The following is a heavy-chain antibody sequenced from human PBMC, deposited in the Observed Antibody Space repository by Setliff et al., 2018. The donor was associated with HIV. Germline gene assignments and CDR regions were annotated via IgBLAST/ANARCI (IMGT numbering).Heavy chain of an antibody. J-gene: IGHJ5*02. CDR1: GGSVSGHY. CDR2: IYHSGST. Sequence: SETLSLTCAVYGGSVSGHYWSWIRQTPGKGLEWIGEIYHSGSTNYNPSLKSRVSISVDKSKNQFSLKLSSVTAADTAVYYCASRVYYYDSNNFLREEGFDPWGQGTLVTVSS. CDR3: ASRVYYYDSNNFLREEGFDP. V-gene: IGHV4-34*01. D-gene: IGHD3-22*01.